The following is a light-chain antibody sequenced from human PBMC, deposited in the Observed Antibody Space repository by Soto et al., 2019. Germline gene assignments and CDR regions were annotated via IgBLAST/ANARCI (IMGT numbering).Light chain of an antibody. CDR3: QQYFEWPPMT. CDR2: GAS. CDR1: QNVRTN. Sequence: EIVMTQSPATLSVSPGERVSLSCRASQNVRTNLAWYQQKPGQAPRLLISGASTRAAGISDRFRGSGSGTEFTLTISSLRSEDSAIYYCQQYFEWPPMTFGQGTKVDIK. J-gene: IGKJ1*01. V-gene: IGKV3-15*01.